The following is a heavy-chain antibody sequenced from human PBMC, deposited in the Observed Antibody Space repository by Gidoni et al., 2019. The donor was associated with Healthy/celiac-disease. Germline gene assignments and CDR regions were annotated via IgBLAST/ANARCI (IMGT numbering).Heavy chain of an antibody. J-gene: IGHJ1*01. CDR1: GFTFSSYA. V-gene: IGHV3-23*01. CDR2: ISGRCGST. CDR3: AKGSGSSWSRALQH. Sequence: EVQLLESGGGLVQPGGSLRLSCAASGFTFSSYAMSWVRKPPGKGLAWVSAISGRCGSTYYADAVKGRFTISRDNSKNTLYLQMNSLRAEDTAVYYCAKGSGSSWSRALQHWGQGTLVTVSS. D-gene: IGHD6-13*01.